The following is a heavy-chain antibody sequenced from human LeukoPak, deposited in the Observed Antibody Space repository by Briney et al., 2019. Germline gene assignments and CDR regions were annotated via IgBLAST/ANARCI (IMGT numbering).Heavy chain of an antibody. CDR1: GLTLNYYS. J-gene: IGHJ4*02. CDR3: ARDGVVGATKWRHFDF. Sequence: GESLTLSCAASGLTLNYYSMDWVRQAPGKGLEWVASITTSSSYIYYADSVRGRFTISRDNAKNSLYLQMSSLRAEDTAVYYCARDGVVGATKWRHFDFWGQGTRVTVSS. D-gene: IGHD1-26*01. CDR2: ITTSSSYI. V-gene: IGHV3-21*01.